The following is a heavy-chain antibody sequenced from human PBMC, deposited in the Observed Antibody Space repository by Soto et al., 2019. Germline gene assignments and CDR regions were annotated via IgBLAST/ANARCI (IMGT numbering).Heavy chain of an antibody. D-gene: IGHD4-17*01. CDR1: GGSICSYY. Sequence: SETLSLTCTVSGGSICSYYWSWIRQPPGKGLEWIGEINHSGSTNYNPSLKSRVTISVDTSKNQFSLKLSSVTAADTAVYYCARGRLTTVTTIDYWGQGTLVTVSS. J-gene: IGHJ4*02. CDR2: INHSGST. CDR3: ARGRLTTVTTIDY. V-gene: IGHV4-34*01.